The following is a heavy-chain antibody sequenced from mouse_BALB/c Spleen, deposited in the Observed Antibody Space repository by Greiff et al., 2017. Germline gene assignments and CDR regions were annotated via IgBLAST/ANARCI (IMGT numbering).Heavy chain of an antibody. V-gene: IGHV5-6-5*01. CDR2: ISSGGST. CDR1: GFTFSSYA. Sequence: EVKLEESGGGLVKPGGSLKLSCAASGFTFSSYAMSWVRQTPEKRLEWVASISSGGSTYYPDSVKGRFTISRDNARNILYLQMSSLRSEDTAMYYCARGWDYYGSTPFDYWGQGTTLTVSS. D-gene: IGHD1-1*01. J-gene: IGHJ2*01. CDR3: ARGWDYYGSTPFDY.